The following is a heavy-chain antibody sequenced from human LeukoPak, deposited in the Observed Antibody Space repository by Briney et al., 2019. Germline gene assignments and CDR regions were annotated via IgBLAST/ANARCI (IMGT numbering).Heavy chain of an antibody. V-gene: IGHV1-69*04. D-gene: IGHD3-16*02. Sequence: ASVKVSCKASGGTFSIYAISWVRQAPGQGLEWMGRIIPILGIANYAQKFQGRVTITADKSTSTAYMELSSLRSEDTAVYYCARALPWFDPWGQGTLVTVSS. CDR3: ARALPWFDP. J-gene: IGHJ5*02. CDR2: IIPILGIA. CDR1: GGTFSIYA.